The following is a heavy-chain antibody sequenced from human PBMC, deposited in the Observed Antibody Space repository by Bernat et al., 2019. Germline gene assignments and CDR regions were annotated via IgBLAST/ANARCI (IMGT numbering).Heavy chain of an antibody. V-gene: IGHV3-49*03. Sequence: VQLVESWGGLVHPGRSLRLPCKASGFTFGDYAMSWFRQAPGKGLEWLGLIRRIAYGGTTEYAASVKGRFTISRDDSKSIAYLQMNRLKTEGTAVDYCTRAYCYSSSCYPLGYWGQGTLVTVSS. J-gene: IGHJ4*02. D-gene: IGHD3-22*01. CDR1: GFTFGDYA. CDR3: TRAYCYSSSCYPLGY. CDR2: IRRIAYGGTT.